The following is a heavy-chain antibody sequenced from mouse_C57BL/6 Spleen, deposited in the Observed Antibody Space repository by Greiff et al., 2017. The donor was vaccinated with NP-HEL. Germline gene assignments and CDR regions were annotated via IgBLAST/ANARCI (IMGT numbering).Heavy chain of an antibody. V-gene: IGHV1-26*01. CDR1: GYTFTDYY. D-gene: IGHD2-5*01. CDR3: ARSGGYSNYARY. CDR2: INPNNGGT. J-gene: IGHJ2*01. Sequence: EVQLQQSGPELVKPGASVKISCKASGYTFTDYYMNWVKQSHGKSLEWIGDINPNNGGTSYNQKFKGKATLTVDKSSSTAYMELRSLTSEDSAVYYCARSGGYSNYARYWGQGTTLTVSS.